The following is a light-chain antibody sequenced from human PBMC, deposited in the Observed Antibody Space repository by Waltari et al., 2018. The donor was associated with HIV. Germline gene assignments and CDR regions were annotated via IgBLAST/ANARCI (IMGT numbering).Light chain of an antibody. Sequence: EIALTQSPGTLSLSPGVRATLSCRASQSVSSSYLAWYQQKPGQAPRLLIYGASSRATGIPDRFSGSGSGTDFTLTISRLEPEDFAVYYCQQYGSSSLTFGGGTKVEIK. CDR3: QQYGSSSLT. CDR1: QSVSSSY. CDR2: GAS. V-gene: IGKV3-20*01. J-gene: IGKJ4*01.